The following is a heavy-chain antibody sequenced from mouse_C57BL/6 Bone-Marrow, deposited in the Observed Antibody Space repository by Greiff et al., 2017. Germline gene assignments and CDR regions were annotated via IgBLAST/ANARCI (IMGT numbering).Heavy chain of an antibody. D-gene: IGHD2-5*01. CDR2: IRSKSNNYAT. CDR3: VRQRGSNDAMDY. J-gene: IGHJ4*01. Sequence: EVQLVESGGGLVQPKGSLKLSCAASGFSFNTYAMNWVRQAPGKGLEWVARIRSKSNNYATYYADSVKDRFTISRDDSESMLYLQMNNLKTEDTAMYYCVRQRGSNDAMDYWGQGTSVTVSS. V-gene: IGHV10-1*01. CDR1: GFSFNTYA.